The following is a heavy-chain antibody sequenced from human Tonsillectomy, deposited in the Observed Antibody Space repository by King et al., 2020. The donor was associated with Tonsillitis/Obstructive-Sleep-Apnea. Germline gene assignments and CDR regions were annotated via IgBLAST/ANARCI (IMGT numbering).Heavy chain of an antibody. J-gene: IGHJ3*02. D-gene: IGHD3-22*01. V-gene: IGHV4-59*08. CDR3: ARQSYYYDSSAPAFDI. CDR1: GGSISSYY. Sequence: QLQESGPGLVKPSETLSLTCTVSGGSISSYYWSWFRQPPGKGLEWIGYIYYSGSTNYNPSLKSRVTISVDTSKNQFSLKLSSVTAADTAVYYCARQSYYYDSSAPAFDIWGQGTMVTVSS. CDR2: IYYSGST.